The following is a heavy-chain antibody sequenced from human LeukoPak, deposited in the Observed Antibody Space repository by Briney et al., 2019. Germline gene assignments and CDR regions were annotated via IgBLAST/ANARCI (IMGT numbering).Heavy chain of an antibody. CDR1: GGSFSGYY. D-gene: IGHD3-9*01. Sequence: ASETLSLTCAVYGGSFSGYYWSWIRQPPGKGLEWIGEINHSGSTNYNPSLKSRVTISVDTSKNQFSLKLSSVTAADTAVYYCARETFLYYDILTGSPKGMGVWGQGTTVTVSS. J-gene: IGHJ6*02. CDR2: INHSGST. V-gene: IGHV4-34*01. CDR3: ARETFLYYDILTGSPKGMGV.